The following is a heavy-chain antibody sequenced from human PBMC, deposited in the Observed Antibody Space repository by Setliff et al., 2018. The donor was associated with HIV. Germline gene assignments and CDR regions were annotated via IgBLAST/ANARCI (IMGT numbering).Heavy chain of an antibody. D-gene: IGHD2-2*02. Sequence: ASVKVSCKASGYTFTSYYMNWVRQAPGQGLEWMGMVYPSDSSTSYAQKFQGRVTMTRDTSTSTIYMELNSLTSEDTAVYYCARDNTAFDIWGQGTMVTVS. J-gene: IGHJ3*02. V-gene: IGHV1-46*01. CDR3: ARDNTAFDI. CDR1: GYTFTSYY. CDR2: VYPSDSST.